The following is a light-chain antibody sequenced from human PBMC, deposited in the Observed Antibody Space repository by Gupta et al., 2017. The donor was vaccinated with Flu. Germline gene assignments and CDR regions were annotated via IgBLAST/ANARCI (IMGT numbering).Light chain of an antibody. J-gene: IGLJ3*02. CDR3: SSYTLTRTSRIAWV. CDR1: ISDVGGYNR. V-gene: IGLV2-14*01. Sequence: QSALTQPASVSGSPGQSITISCTGTISDVGGYNRVSWYQQHPGKAPKRIIYEVNSRPSGVSNRFSGSKSGNTASRTISGLQADDEADYYCSSYTLTRTSRIAWVFGGGTKLTVL. CDR2: EVN.